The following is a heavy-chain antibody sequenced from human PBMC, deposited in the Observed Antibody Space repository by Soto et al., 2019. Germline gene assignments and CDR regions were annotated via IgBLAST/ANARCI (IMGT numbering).Heavy chain of an antibody. CDR2: INAGNGNT. CDR3: ARKGGTVAGAVFDY. D-gene: IGHD6-19*01. Sequence: QVQLVQSGAEVKKPGASVKVSCKASGYTFTSYAMHWVRQAPGQRLEWMGWINAGNGNTKYSQKFQGRVTITRDTSASTAYMELSSLRSEGTAVYYCARKGGTVAGAVFDYWGQGTLVTVSS. CDR1: GYTFTSYA. V-gene: IGHV1-3*01. J-gene: IGHJ4*02.